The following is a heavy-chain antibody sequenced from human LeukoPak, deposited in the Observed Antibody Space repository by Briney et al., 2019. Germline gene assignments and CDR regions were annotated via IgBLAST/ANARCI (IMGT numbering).Heavy chain of an antibody. J-gene: IGHJ4*02. CDR3: ARDPGGTGPYYFDY. CDR1: GYTFTNYG. Sequence: ASVKVSCKASGYTFTNYGVSWVRQAPGQGLEWMGWIHTYNGHTNYAQKLQGRVTMTKDTSTSTAYMELRSLRSDDTAVYYCARDPGGTGPYYFDYWGQGTLVTVSS. V-gene: IGHV1-18*01. CDR2: IHTYNGHT. D-gene: IGHD1-1*01.